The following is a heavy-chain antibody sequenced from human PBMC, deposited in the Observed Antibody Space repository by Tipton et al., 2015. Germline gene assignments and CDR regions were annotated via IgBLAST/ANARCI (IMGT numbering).Heavy chain of an antibody. J-gene: IGHJ4*02. Sequence: TLSLTCDVSGYSISNGYYWGWIRQPPGKGLEWIGSIFHRGDTNYNPSLKSRVTISLATSKNQFSLKLNSVTAADTAVYYCARGLLLWFGMSDYWGRGTLVTVSS. CDR1: GYSISNGYY. CDR2: IFHRGDT. D-gene: IGHD3-10*01. CDR3: ARGLLLWFGMSDY. V-gene: IGHV4-38-2*01.